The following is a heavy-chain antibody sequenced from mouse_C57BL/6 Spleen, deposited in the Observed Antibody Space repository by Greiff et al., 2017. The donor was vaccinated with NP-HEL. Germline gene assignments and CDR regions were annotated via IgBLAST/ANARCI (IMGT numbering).Heavy chain of an antibody. V-gene: IGHV1-52*01. D-gene: IGHD1-1*01. CDR3: ALHYYGSSYGAY. J-gene: IGHJ3*01. Sequence: QVQLQQPGAELVRPGSSVKLSCKASGYTFTSYWMHWVKQRPIQGLEWIGNIDPSDSETHYNQKFKDKATLTVDKSSSTAYMQLSSLTSEDSAVYYCALHYYGSSYGAYWGQGTLVTVSA. CDR1: GYTFTSYW. CDR2: IDPSDSET.